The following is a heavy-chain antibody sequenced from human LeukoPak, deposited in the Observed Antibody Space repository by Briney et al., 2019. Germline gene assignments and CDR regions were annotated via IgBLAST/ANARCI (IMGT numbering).Heavy chain of an antibody. D-gene: IGHD5-24*01. Sequence: GGSLRLSCAASGFSFSNYVMQWVRQAPGKGLVWVSRINNDGSGRRYADSVKGRFTISRDNAKNTLSLQMSSLRAEDTAVYYCVRDRDGYNYWGQGTLVTVSS. V-gene: IGHV3-74*01. J-gene: IGHJ4*02. CDR2: INNDGSGR. CDR3: VRDRDGYNY. CDR1: GFSFSNYV.